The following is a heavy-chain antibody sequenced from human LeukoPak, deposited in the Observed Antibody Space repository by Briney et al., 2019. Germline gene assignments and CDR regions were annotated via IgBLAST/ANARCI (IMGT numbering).Heavy chain of an antibody. V-gene: IGHV3-23*01. CDR3: ARDNPYYYDSSGFYAFDI. J-gene: IGHJ3*02. D-gene: IGHD3-22*01. Sequence: GGSLRLSCAASGFTFSSYAMSWVRQAPGKGLEWVSGISGSGGSTYYADSVKGRFTISRDNSKNTLYLQMNSLRAEDTAVYYCARDNPYYYDSSGFYAFDIWGQGTMVTVSS. CDR2: ISGSGGST. CDR1: GFTFSSYA.